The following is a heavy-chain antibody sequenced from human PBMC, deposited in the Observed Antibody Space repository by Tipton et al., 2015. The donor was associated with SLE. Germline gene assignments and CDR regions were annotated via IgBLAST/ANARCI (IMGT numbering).Heavy chain of an antibody. CDR1: GFTFSSYW. J-gene: IGHJ4*02. D-gene: IGHD4-17*01. V-gene: IGHV3-74*01. Sequence: SLRLSCTASGFTFSSYWMHWVRQPPGKGLVWVSEIDPNGSPTNYADSVKDRFTISRDKSKNQFSLKLSSVTVADTAVYYCAKDYNHDNADYNWGQGTLVIVSS. CDR2: IDPNGSPT. CDR3: AKDYNHDNADYN.